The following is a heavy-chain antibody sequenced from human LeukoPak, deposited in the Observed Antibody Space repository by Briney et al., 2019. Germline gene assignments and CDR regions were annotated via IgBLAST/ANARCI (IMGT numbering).Heavy chain of an antibody. D-gene: IGHD5-18*01. CDR3: AKAAVGNPYYYYMDV. Sequence: PGGSLRLSCAASGFTFSSYAMSWVRQAPGKGLERVSAISGSGGSTYYADSVKGRFTISRDNSKNTLYLQMNSLRAEDTAVYYCAKAAVGNPYYYYMDVWGKGTTVTVSS. J-gene: IGHJ6*03. CDR1: GFTFSSYA. CDR2: ISGSGGST. V-gene: IGHV3-23*01.